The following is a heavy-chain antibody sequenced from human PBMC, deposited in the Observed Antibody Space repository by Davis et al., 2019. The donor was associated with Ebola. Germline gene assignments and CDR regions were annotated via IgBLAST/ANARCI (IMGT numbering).Heavy chain of an antibody. CDR1: GFAFTNYA. CDR3: VKEGGFYYPRYYLDS. J-gene: IGHJ4*02. D-gene: IGHD1-26*01. Sequence: GGSLRLSCSASGFAFTNYAMSWVRPAPGKGLEWVAAISFSGTTTYYPDSVTGRFTISRDNSKTTVYLQMNSLRAEDTAVYYCVKEGGFYYPRYYLDSWGQGTLVTVSS. CDR2: ISFSGTTT. V-gene: IGHV3-23*01.